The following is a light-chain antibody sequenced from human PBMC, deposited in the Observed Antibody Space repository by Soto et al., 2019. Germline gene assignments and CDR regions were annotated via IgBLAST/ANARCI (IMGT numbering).Light chain of an antibody. J-gene: IGLJ2*01. CDR2: NNN. CDR3: AAWDDSLNGHVV. V-gene: IGLV1-44*01. Sequence: QAVVTQPPSASGTPGQRVTISCSGSSSNIGSNTVNWYQQLPGTAPKLLIYNNNQRPSGVPDRFSGSKSGTSASLAISGLQSEDEADYHCAAWDDSLNGHVVFGGGTKVTVL. CDR1: SSNIGSNT.